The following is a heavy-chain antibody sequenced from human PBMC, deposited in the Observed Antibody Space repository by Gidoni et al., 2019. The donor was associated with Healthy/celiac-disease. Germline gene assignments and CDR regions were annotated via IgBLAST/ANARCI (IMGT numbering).Heavy chain of an antibody. J-gene: IGHJ3*02. CDR3: ARGVITFGGVSPGGAFDI. V-gene: IGHV5-51*01. CDR1: GSSFTTSW. D-gene: IGHD3-16*01. CDR2: IYPGDSDT. Sequence: EVQLVQSGAEVKKPGESLTISCKGSGSSFTTSWIGWVRQMPGKGLGWMGIIYPGDSDTRYSPSFQGQVTISADKSISTAYLQWSSLKASDTAMYYCARGVITFGGVSPGGAFDIWGQGTMVTVSS.